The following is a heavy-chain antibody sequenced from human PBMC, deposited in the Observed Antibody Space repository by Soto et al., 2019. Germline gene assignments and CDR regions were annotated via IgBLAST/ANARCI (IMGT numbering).Heavy chain of an antibody. CDR1: GGSISSSSYY. V-gene: IGHV4-39*01. CDR3: AREHLISGRPLPLYVDP. D-gene: IGHD6-19*01. CDR2: IFYSGNT. Sequence: SETLSLTCTVSGGSISSSSYYWGWIRQPPGKGLEWVGSIFYSGNTYYNPSLKSRITVSVDTSKNQFSLKLNSVTAADTAVYYCAREHLISGRPLPLYVDPWGQGTLVTVSS. J-gene: IGHJ5*02.